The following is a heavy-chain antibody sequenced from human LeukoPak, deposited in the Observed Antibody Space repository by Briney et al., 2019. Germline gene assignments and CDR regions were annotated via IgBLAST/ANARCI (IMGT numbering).Heavy chain of an antibody. Sequence: SETLSLTCAVYGGSFSGYYWSWIRQPPGKGLEWIGEIDHSGSTNYNPSLKSRVTISVDTSKNQFSLKLSSVTAADTAVYYCARGGLVVPAATINYYYYMDVWGKGTTVTVSS. CDR2: IDHSGST. CDR1: GGSFSGYY. V-gene: IGHV4-34*01. D-gene: IGHD2-2*01. CDR3: ARGGLVVPAATINYYYYMDV. J-gene: IGHJ6*03.